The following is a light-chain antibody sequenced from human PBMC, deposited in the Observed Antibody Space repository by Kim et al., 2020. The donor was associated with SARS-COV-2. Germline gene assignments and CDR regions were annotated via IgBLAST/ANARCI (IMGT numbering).Light chain of an antibody. V-gene: IGLV1-47*01. J-gene: IGLJ2*01. CDR3: SAWDDSLSGAL. CDR1: NSSNANYY. CDR2: RNT. Sequence: GQRVTISCTGNNSSNANYYVYWYQQLPGTAPRLLIYRNTQRPSGVPDRFSGSKSGTSASLAIGGLRSEDEADYYCSAWDDSLSGALFGGGTKLTVL.